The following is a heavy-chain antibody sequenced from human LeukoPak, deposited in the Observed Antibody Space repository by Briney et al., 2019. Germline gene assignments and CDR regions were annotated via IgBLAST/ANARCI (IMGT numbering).Heavy chain of an antibody. CDR3: VRSPACSSGTCYPNWFDP. V-gene: IGHV5-51*01. Sequence: GESLKISCKGSGYSFTNNWIGWVRQMPGKGLEWMGITYPGDSNTRYSPSFQGQVTISADKSISSAYLQWSSLKASDTVMYYCVRSPACSSGTCYPNWFDPWGQGTLVTVSS. CDR1: GYSFTNNW. D-gene: IGHD2-15*01. CDR2: TYPGDSNT. J-gene: IGHJ5*02.